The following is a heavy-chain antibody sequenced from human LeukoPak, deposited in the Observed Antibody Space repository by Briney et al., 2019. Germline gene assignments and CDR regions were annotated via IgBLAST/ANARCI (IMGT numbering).Heavy chain of an antibody. CDR2: MNPNSGNT. J-gene: IGHJ5*02. CDR3: ARTYGSGSYYKRHDWFDP. Sequence: GASVKVSCKASGYTFTSYDINWVRQATGQGLEWMGWMNPNSGNTGCAQKFQGRVTITRNTSISTAYMELSSLRSEDTAVYYCARTYGSGSYYKRHDWFDPWGQGTLVTVSS. D-gene: IGHD3-10*01. CDR1: GYTFTSYD. V-gene: IGHV1-8*03.